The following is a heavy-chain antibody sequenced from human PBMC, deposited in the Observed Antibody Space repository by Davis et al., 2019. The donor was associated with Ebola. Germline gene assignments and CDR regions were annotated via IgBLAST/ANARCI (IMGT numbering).Heavy chain of an antibody. D-gene: IGHD3-9*01. V-gene: IGHV3-48*02. Sequence: GESLKISCAASGFTFSSYSMNWVRQAPGKGLEWVSYISSSSSTIYYADSVKGRFTISRDNSKNTLYLQMNSLRDEDTAVYYCARAEDILTGYSHSYYYGMDVWGQGTTVTVSS. CDR1: GFTFSSYS. J-gene: IGHJ6*02. CDR2: ISSSSSTI. CDR3: ARAEDILTGYSHSYYYGMDV.